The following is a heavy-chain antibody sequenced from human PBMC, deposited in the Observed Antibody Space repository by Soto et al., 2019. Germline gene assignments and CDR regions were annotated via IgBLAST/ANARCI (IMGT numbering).Heavy chain of an antibody. CDR3: ARMATFGSLNWFDP. Sequence: ASVKVSCKASGYSFTNNDVSWVRQATGQGLEWMGWMNPGSGDTGYAQKFQGRVTMTRDISIATAYMELSSLRSDDTAIYYCARMATFGSLNWFDPWSQGTLVTVSS. V-gene: IGHV1-8*01. CDR1: GYSFTNND. D-gene: IGHD3-16*01. CDR2: MNPGSGDT. J-gene: IGHJ5*02.